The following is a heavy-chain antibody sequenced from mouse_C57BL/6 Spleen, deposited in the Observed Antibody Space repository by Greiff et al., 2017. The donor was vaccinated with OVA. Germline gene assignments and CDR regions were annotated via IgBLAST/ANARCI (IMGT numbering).Heavy chain of an antibody. CDR1: GFTFSDYY. J-gene: IGHJ2*01. V-gene: IGHV5-16*01. D-gene: IGHD1-1*01. CDR3: ARDAGSNYFDY. CDR2: INYDGSST. Sequence: EVQLVESEGGLVQPGSSMQLSCTASGFTFSDYYMAWVRQVPEKGLEWVANINYDGSSTYYLDSLKSRFIISRDNAKNILYLQMSSLKSEDTATYYCARDAGSNYFDYWGQGTTLTVSS.